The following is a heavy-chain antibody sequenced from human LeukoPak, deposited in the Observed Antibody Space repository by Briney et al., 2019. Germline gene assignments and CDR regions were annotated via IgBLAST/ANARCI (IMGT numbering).Heavy chain of an antibody. V-gene: IGHV3-7*01. D-gene: IGHD6-13*01. CDR3: ARGLATAAAY. CDR2: IKQDGSQK. Sequence: ETLSLTCAVSGGSISSSSYYWGWIRQAPGRGLEWVANIKQDGSQKYYVDSVKGRFTISRDNAKSSVYLQMNSLRVEDTALYYCARGLATAAAYWGQGTLVTVSS. CDR1: GGSISSSSYY. J-gene: IGHJ4*02.